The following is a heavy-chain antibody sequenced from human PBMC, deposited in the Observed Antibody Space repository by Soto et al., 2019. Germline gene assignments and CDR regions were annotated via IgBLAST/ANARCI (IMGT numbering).Heavy chain of an antibody. D-gene: IGHD3-10*01. CDR2: IYSGGST. J-gene: IGHJ4*02. Sequence: PGGSLRLSCAASGFTVNDNYMSWVRQAPGKGLEWVSVIYSGGSTYYADSVKGRFTISRDNLKNTLYLQMNSLRVEDAAVYYCARASLIRGPFDYWGQGTLVTVSS. V-gene: IGHV3-66*01. CDR3: ARASLIRGPFDY. CDR1: GFTVNDNY.